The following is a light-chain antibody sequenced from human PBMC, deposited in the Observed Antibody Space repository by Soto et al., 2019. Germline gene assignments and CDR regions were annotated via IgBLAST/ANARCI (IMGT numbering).Light chain of an antibody. CDR1: HSLLHTNGYNY. CDR3: MQAIQAPRT. V-gene: IGKV2-28*01. Sequence: DIVMTQSPLSMPVTPGEPASISCRSSHSLLHTNGYNYLDWYLQKPGQSPPLLIYFASTRASGVPDRFRGSGSGTDFTLKISRVEAEDVGVYYCMQAIQAPRTFGQGTKLEIK. J-gene: IGKJ2*01. CDR2: FAS.